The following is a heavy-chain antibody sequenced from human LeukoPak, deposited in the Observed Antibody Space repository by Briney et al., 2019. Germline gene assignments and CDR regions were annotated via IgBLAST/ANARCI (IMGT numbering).Heavy chain of an antibody. D-gene: IGHD3-22*01. Sequence: GGSLRLSCAASGFTFSDYYMSWIRQAPGKGREWVSYISSSGSTIYYADSVKGRFTISRDNAKNSLYLQMNSLRAEDTAVYYCAREGSDGYDSSGYYHDFDYWGQGTLVTVSS. CDR2: ISSSGSTI. V-gene: IGHV3-11*01. CDR3: AREGSDGYDSSGYYHDFDY. CDR1: GFTFSDYY. J-gene: IGHJ4*02.